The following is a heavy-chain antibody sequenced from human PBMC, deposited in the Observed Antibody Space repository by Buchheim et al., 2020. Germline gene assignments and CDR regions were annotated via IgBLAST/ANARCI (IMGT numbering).Heavy chain of an antibody. Sequence: QQQLQESGPGLVKPSETLSLTCTVSGGSISNSASYYWGWIRQPPGKGLEWIGSIYYGGSTYYNPSLKSRVTISVDTSKNQFSLKLSSVTAADTAVYYCARTLLPSCWFDPWGQGTL. V-gene: IGHV4-39*07. D-gene: IGHD3-22*01. CDR1: GGSISNSASYY. CDR3: ARTLLPSCWFDP. J-gene: IGHJ5*02. CDR2: IYYGGST.